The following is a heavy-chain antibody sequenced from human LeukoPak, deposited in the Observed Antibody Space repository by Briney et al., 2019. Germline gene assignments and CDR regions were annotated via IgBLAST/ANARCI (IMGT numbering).Heavy chain of an antibody. D-gene: IGHD2-15*01. CDR1: GGSISSGDYY. V-gene: IGHV4-30-4*01. CDR2: IYYSGST. J-gene: IGHJ5*02. Sequence: SQTLSLTCTVSGGSISSGDYYWGWIRQPPGTGLEWIGYIYYSGSTYYNPSLKSRVTISVDTSKNQFSLKLSSVTAADTAVYYCARVVVVAATPSWFDPWGQGTLVTVSS. CDR3: ARVVVVAATPSWFDP.